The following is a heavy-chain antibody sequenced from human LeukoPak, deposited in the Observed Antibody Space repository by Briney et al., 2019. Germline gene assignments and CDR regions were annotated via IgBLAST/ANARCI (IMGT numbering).Heavy chain of an antibody. J-gene: IGHJ3*02. V-gene: IGHV3-30-3*01. D-gene: IGHD1-26*01. Sequence: GGSLRLSCAASGFTFSSYAMHWVRQAPGKGLEWVAVISYDGSNKYYADSVKGRFTISRDNSKNTLYLQMNSLRAEDTAVYYCARDFEAGATGVKSAFDIWGQGTMVTVSS. CDR1: GFTFSSYA. CDR3: ARDFEAGATGVKSAFDI. CDR2: ISYDGSNK.